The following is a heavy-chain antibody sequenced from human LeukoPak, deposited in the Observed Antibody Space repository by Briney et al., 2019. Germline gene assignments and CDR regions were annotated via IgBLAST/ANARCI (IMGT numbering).Heavy chain of an antibody. CDR1: GYTFTDYY. D-gene: IGHD3-16*01. CDR2: INPNSGGT. J-gene: IGHJ6*03. V-gene: IGHV1-2*02. Sequence: ASVNVSCKASGYTFTDYYMHWVRQAPGQGLEWMGWINPNSGGTNYAQKFQGRVTMTRDTSISTAYMELSGLRSDDTAVYYCARGGDYYYYYMDVWAKGTTVTVSS. CDR3: ARGGDYYYYYMDV.